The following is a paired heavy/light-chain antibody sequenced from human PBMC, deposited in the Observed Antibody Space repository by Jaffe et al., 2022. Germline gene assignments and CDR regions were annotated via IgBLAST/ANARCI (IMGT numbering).Heavy chain of an antibody. D-gene: IGHD3-16*02. J-gene: IGHJ1*01. CDR3: TVLLYDYIWGSYRFEYFQH. Sequence: QVQLVQSGAEVKKPGSSVKVSCKASGGTFSSYAISWVRQAPGQGLEWMGGIIPIFGTANYAQKFQGRVTITTDESTSTAYMELSSLRSEDTAVYYCTVLLYDYIWGSYRFEYFQHWGQGTLVTVSS. CDR1: GGTFSSYA. V-gene: IGHV1-69*05. CDR2: IIPIFGTA.
Light chain of an antibody. J-gene: IGKJ3*01. CDR3: QQYGSSRIT. CDR1: QSVSSSY. CDR2: GAS. V-gene: IGKV3-20*01. Sequence: EIVLTQSPGTLSLSPGERATLSCRASQSVSSSYLAWYQQKPGQAPRLLIYGASSRATGIPDRFSGSGSGTDFTLTISRLEPEDFAVYYCQQYGSSRITFGPGTKVDIK.